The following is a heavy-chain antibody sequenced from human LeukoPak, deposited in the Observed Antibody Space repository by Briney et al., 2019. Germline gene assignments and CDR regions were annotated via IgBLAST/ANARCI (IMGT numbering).Heavy chain of an antibody. J-gene: IGHJ4*02. Sequence: GGSLRLSCSASGFTFNTYAMTWVRQAPGKGLEWVSSISGTGDSAYYADSVRGRFTISRDNSRNTLYLQMFSLRAEDTAVYYCAKGSDYHDSSGLYQPFDYWGQGTLVTVSS. CDR2: ISGTGDSA. V-gene: IGHV3-23*01. CDR3: AKGSDYHDSSGLYQPFDY. CDR1: GFTFNTYA. D-gene: IGHD3-22*01.